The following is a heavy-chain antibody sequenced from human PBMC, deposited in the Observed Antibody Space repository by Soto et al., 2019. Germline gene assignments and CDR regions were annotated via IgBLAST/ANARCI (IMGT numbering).Heavy chain of an antibody. Sequence: PSETLSLTCAVSGASISTNNWWSWVRQPPGKGLEWIGEVYHSGSTNCNASLKSRVTISIDKSKNQFSLRLTSMTAADTAVYYCAVPGAGDFDYWSQGTLVTVSS. V-gene: IGHV4-4*02. CDR3: AVPGAGDFDY. J-gene: IGHJ4*02. D-gene: IGHD6-13*01. CDR1: GASISTNNW. CDR2: VYHSGST.